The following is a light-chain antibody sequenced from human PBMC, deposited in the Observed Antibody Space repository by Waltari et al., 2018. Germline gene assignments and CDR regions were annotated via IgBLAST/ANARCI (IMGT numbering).Light chain of an antibody. V-gene: IGKV1-39*01. J-gene: IGKJ1*01. CDR3: QQTFSSPWT. CDR1: QTISSY. CDR2: GST. Sequence: DIQMTQSPSSLSASAGDSATLTCPTSQTISSYLNWYQQKPGKAPKVLIYGSTRLQSGVPPRFSGRGSGTDYSLTIRGLQPEDSATYYCQQTFSSPWTFGQGTAVEIQ.